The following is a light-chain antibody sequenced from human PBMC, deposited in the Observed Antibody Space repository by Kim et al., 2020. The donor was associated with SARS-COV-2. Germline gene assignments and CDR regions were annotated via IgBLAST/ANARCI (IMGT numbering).Light chain of an antibody. Sequence: SYELTQPPSVSVAPGPTARITCGGNNIGSKSVHWYQQKPGQAPVLVIYYDSDRPSGIPERFSGSNSGNTATLTISRVEAGDEADYYCQVWDTSSDHPYVF. J-gene: IGLJ1*01. CDR3: QVWDTSSDHPYV. V-gene: IGLV3-21*04. CDR2: YDS. CDR1: NIGSKS.